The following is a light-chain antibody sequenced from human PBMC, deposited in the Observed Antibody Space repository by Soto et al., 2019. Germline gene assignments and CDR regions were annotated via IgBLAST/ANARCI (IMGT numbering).Light chain of an antibody. CDR1: SSDVGGYDY. CDR2: EVS. CDR3: SSYTSSSTWV. Sequence: QSALTQPASVSGSPGQSITISCTGTSSDVGGYDYVSWYQQKPGKAPKVMIYEVSNRPSGVSNRFSGSKSGNTASLTISGLQAEDEADYYCSSYTSSSTWVFGGGTKVTVL. V-gene: IGLV2-14*01. J-gene: IGLJ3*02.